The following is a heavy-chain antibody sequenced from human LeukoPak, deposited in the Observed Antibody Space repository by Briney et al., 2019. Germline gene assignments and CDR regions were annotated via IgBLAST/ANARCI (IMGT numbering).Heavy chain of an antibody. CDR3: ARQGGYSYGLRGGYYFDY. V-gene: IGHV4-39*01. CDR1: GGSISTSNYY. D-gene: IGHD5-18*01. CDR2: IFYSGST. Sequence: SETLSLTCTVSGGSISTSNYYWGWIRQPPGKGLEWIGNIFYSGSTYYSPSLRSRVTISLDTSKNQFSLKLTSVTAADTAVYYCARQGGYSYGLRGGYYFDYWGQGTWSPSPQ. J-gene: IGHJ4*02.